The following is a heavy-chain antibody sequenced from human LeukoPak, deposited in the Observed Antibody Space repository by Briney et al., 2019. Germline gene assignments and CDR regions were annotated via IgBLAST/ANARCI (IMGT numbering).Heavy chain of an antibody. D-gene: IGHD4-17*01. V-gene: IGHV3-30-3*01. J-gene: IGHJ4*02. CDR3: ARVPTYDYGDTGDY. CDR1: GYTFSSYA. CDR2: ISYDGSNK. Sequence: GGSLRLSCAASGYTFSSYAMHWVRQAPGKGLEWVAVISYDGSNKYYADSVKGRFTISRDNSKNTLYLQMNSLRAEDTAVYYCARVPTYDYGDTGDYWGQGTLVTVSS.